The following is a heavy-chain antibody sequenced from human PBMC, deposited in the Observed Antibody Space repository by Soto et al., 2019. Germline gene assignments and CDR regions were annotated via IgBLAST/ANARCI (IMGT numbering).Heavy chain of an antibody. Sequence: QVQLVQSGAEVKKPGASVKVSCKASGYTFTGYYMHWVRQASGQGLEWMGWINPNSGGTNYAQKFQGWVTMTRDTSISTAYMELSRLRSDDTAVYYCATGSGSYYNYPWFDPWGQGTLVNVSS. CDR3: ATGSGSYYNYPWFDP. CDR2: INPNSGGT. D-gene: IGHD3-10*01. V-gene: IGHV1-2*04. CDR1: GYTFTGYY. J-gene: IGHJ5*02.